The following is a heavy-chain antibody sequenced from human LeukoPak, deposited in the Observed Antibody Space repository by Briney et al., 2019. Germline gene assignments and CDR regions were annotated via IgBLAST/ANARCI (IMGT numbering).Heavy chain of an antibody. J-gene: IGHJ4*02. CDR3: AKGWGYCSSTSCYGTFDY. CDR1: GFTFSSYA. D-gene: IGHD2-2*01. CDR2: ISGSGGST. V-gene: IGHV3-23*01. Sequence: GGSLRLSCAASGFTFSSYAMSWVRQAPGKGLEWDSAISGSGGSTYYADSVKGRFTISRDNSKNTLYLQMNSLRAEDTAVYYCAKGWGYCSSTSCYGTFDYWGQGTLVTVSS.